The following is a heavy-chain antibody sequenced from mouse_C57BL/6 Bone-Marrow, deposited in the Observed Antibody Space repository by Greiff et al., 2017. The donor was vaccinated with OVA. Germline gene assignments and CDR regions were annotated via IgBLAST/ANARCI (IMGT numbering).Heavy chain of an antibody. Sequence: VQGVESGAELVKPGASVKISCKASGYAFSSYWMNWVKQRPGKGLEWIGQIYPGDGDTNYNGKFKGKATLTADKSSSTAYMQLSSLTSEDSAVYFCARKDGYDDFDYWGQGTTLTVSS. CDR1: GYAFSSYW. D-gene: IGHD2-2*01. J-gene: IGHJ2*01. V-gene: IGHV1-80*01. CDR3: ARKDGYDDFDY. CDR2: IYPGDGDT.